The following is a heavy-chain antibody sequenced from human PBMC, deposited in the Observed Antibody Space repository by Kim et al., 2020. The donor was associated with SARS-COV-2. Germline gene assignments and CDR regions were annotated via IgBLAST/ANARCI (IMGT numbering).Heavy chain of an antibody. CDR3: ARGLVWFGESR. Sequence: GGSLRLSCAASGSTFSSFNMNWVRQPPGKGLEWVSSISISSYIYYADSVKGRFTISRDNAKNSLFLQMNSLRAEDTAVYYCARGLVWFGESRGGRGTLVTVSS. V-gene: IGHV3-21*01. D-gene: IGHD3-10*01. J-gene: IGHJ4*02. CDR1: GSTFSSFN. CDR2: ISISSYI.